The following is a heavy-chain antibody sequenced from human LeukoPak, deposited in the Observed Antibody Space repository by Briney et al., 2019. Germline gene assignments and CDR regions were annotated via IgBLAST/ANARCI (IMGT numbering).Heavy chain of an antibody. CDR3: AKDSAKKYDDY. D-gene: IGHD2/OR15-2a*01. J-gene: IGHJ4*02. V-gene: IGHV3-23*01. CDR2: ISNSDYST. CDR1: GFTFSSYA. Sequence: PGGSLRLSCAASGFTFSSYAMSWVRQAPGKGLEWVSTISNSDYSTYYADSVKGRFTISRANSENTLYLQMNNLRAEDTAVYYCAKDSAKKYDDYWGQGTLVTVSS.